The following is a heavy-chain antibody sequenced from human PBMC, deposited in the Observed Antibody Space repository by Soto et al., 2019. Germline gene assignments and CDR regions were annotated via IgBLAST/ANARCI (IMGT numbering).Heavy chain of an antibody. J-gene: IGHJ4*02. CDR3: ANPIPKTGTTFGF. V-gene: IGHV3-23*01. CDR1: GFTFSNFA. Sequence: QLLESGGGFVQPGGSLRLSCVASGFTFSNFAMAWVRQAPGEGLEWVSAISGSGDDTFYADSMKGRFTISRDNSKDTLYLQMKSLRAEDTAVYYCANPIPKTGTTFGFWGQGTLVTVSS. D-gene: IGHD1-1*01. CDR2: ISGSGDDT.